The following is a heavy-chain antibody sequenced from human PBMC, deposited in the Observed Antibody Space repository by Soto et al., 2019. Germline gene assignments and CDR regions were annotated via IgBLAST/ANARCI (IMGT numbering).Heavy chain of an antibody. CDR1: GYSFTSYW. D-gene: IGHD3-22*01. CDR3: ARHDYYDSSGLSGYAFDI. V-gene: IGHV5-10-1*01. CDR2: IDPSDSYT. Sequence: PGESLKISCXGSGYSFTSYWISWVRQMPGKGLEWMGRIDPSDSYTNYSPSFQGHVTISADKSISTAYLQWSSLKASDTAMYYCARHDYYDSSGLSGYAFDIWGQGTMVTVSS. J-gene: IGHJ3*02.